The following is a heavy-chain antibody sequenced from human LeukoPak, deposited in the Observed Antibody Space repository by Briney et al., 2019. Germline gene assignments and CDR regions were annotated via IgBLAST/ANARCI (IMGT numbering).Heavy chain of an antibody. CDR3: ARPIYSSGWDQFQH. V-gene: IGHV3-7*01. J-gene: IGHJ1*01. Sequence: GGSLRLSCAASGFTFRSYRMSWVRQAPGKGLEWVATIKQDGSETYYVDSVKGRFAISRDNAKNSLYLQMNSLRVEDTAVYYCARPIYSSGWDQFQHWGRGTLVTVSS. CDR1: GFTFRSYR. D-gene: IGHD6-19*01. CDR2: IKQDGSET.